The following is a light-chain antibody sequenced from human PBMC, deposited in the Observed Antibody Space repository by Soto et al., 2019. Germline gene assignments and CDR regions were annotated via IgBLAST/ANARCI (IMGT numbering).Light chain of an antibody. J-gene: IGKJ1*01. CDR1: QSLIHSDGNTY. CDR3: MQGTHWPWT. CDR2: KVS. Sequence: DVVMTQSPLSLPVTLGQPASISCRSSQSLIHSDGNTYLNWFQQRPDQSPRRLIYKVSDRDSGVPDRFTGSGSGTDFTLKSSRVEAEDVGVYYCMQGTHWPWTFGQGTEVEIK. V-gene: IGKV2-30*02.